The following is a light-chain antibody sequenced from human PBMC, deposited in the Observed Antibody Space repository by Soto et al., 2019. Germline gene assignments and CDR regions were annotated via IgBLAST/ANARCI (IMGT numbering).Light chain of an antibody. Sequence: DIQMTQSPTSLSASIGDRVTITCRASQTVNTYLHWYQQKPGKAPKLLIYAASNLQSGVPSRFSGSGSGTNFTLSLNSLQPEDFATYYCQQGYISPWTFGQGTKVEI. CDR2: AAS. CDR1: QTVNTY. CDR3: QQGYISPWT. V-gene: IGKV1-39*01. J-gene: IGKJ1*01.